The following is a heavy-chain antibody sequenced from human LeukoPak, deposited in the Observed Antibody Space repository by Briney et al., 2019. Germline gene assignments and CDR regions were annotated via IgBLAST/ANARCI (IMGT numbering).Heavy chain of an antibody. D-gene: IGHD4-17*01. CDR1: GGSMSPYY. CDR3: ARMQHDNDDYGDGFDA. CDR2: IYYSGNT. Sequence: PSETLSLTCTVSGGSMSPYYWIWIRQPPGKGLEWIGYIYYSGNTRYNPSLKSRVTISVDTSQNHYFLNLSSVTAADTALYYCARMQHDNDDYGDGFDAWGQGTMVTVSS. V-gene: IGHV4-59*08. J-gene: IGHJ3*01.